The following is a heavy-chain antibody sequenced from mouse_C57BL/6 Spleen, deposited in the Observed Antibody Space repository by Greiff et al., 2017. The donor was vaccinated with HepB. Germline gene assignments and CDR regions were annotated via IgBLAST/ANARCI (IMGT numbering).Heavy chain of an antibody. CDR1: GFTFTDYY. CDR2: IRNKANGYTT. Sequence: EVQLVESGGGLVQPGGSLSLSCAASGFTFTDYYMSWVRQPPGKALEWLGFIRNKANGYTTEYSASVKGRFTISRDNSQSILYLQMNALRAEDSATYYCAIRLHAMDYWGQGTSVTVSS. CDR3: AIRLHAMDY. J-gene: IGHJ4*01. D-gene: IGHD2-13*01. V-gene: IGHV7-3*01.